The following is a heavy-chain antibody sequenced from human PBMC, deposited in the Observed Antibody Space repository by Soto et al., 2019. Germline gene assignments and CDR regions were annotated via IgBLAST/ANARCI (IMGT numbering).Heavy chain of an antibody. CDR2: IIPILGIA. D-gene: IGHD6-19*01. Sequence: SVKVSCKASGGTFSSYTISWVRQAPGQGLEWMGRIIPILGIANYAQKFQGRVTITADKSTSTAYMELSSLRSEDTAVYYCASTNSSGWYYFDYWGQGTLVTSPQ. CDR1: GGTFSSYT. V-gene: IGHV1-69*02. CDR3: ASTNSSGWYYFDY. J-gene: IGHJ4*02.